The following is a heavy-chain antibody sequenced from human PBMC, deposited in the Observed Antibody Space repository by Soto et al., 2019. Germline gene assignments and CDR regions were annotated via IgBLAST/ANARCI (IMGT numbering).Heavy chain of an antibody. D-gene: IGHD3-9*01. Sequence: QVQLVQSGAEVKKPGSSVKVSCKASGGTFSSYTISWVRQAPGQGLEWMGRIIPILGIANYAQKFQGRVTITADKSTSTAYMELSSLRSEDTAVYYCAWGDHYDIMTGYQRNYYYYGMDVWGQGTTVTVSS. CDR3: AWGDHYDIMTGYQRNYYYYGMDV. V-gene: IGHV1-69*02. CDR2: IIPILGIA. CDR1: GGTFSSYT. J-gene: IGHJ6*02.